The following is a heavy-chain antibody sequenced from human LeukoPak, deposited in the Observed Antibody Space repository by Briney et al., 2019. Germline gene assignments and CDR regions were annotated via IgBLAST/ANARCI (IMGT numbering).Heavy chain of an antibody. D-gene: IGHD6-6*01. V-gene: IGHV1-69*01. CDR3: ANLEYSSSYSYYYYGMDV. Sequence: GSSVKVSCKASGGTFSSYAISWVRQAPGQGLEWMGGIIPIFGTANYAQKFQGRVTITADESTSTAYMELSSLRSEDTAVYYCANLEYSSSYSYYYYGMDVWGQGTTVTVSS. CDR1: GGTFSSYA. J-gene: IGHJ6*02. CDR2: IIPIFGTA.